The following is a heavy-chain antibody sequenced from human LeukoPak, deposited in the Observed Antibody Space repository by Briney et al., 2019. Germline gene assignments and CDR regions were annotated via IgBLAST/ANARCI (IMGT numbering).Heavy chain of an antibody. CDR3: ARDWNYYDSGSYYK. CDR1: GFTFSSYS. CDR2: ISSSSSYI. Sequence: GWSLRLSCAASGFTFSSYSMTWVRQAPGKGLEWVSTISSSSSYIYYADSVKGRFTVSRDNAKNSLYLQMNSLCAEDTAVYYWARDWNYYDSGSYYKWGQGTLVTVSS. V-gene: IGHV3-21*01. J-gene: IGHJ4*02. D-gene: IGHD3-10*01.